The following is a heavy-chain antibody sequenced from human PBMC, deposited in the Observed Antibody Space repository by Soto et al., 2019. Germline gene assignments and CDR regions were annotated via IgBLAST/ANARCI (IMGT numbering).Heavy chain of an antibody. CDR3: ARGGVVSDQENAFDI. D-gene: IGHD2-15*01. CDR1: GFTFSSYA. J-gene: IGHJ3*02. CDR2: ISGSGGST. V-gene: IGHV3-23*01. Sequence: GGSLRLSCAASGFTFSSYAMSWVRQAPGKGLEWVSAISGSGGSTYYADSVKGRFTISRDNSKNTLYLQMNSLRAEDTAVYYCARGGVVSDQENAFDIWGQGTMVTVSS.